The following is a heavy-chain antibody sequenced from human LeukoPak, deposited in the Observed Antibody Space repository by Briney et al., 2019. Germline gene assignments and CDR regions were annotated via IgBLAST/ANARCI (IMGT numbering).Heavy chain of an antibody. J-gene: IGHJ4*02. CDR3: STVEHF. CDR2: IDSDGSGT. D-gene: IGHD3-3*02. Sequence: PXGSLRLSCSASGLTLSGYWMHWVRQIPGKGLVWVSRIDSDGSGTSYADSVKGRFTISRDDAKNMLYLQMNSLRVEDTGLYYCSTVEHFWGQGTLVTVSS. V-gene: IGHV3-74*01. CDR1: GLTLSGYW.